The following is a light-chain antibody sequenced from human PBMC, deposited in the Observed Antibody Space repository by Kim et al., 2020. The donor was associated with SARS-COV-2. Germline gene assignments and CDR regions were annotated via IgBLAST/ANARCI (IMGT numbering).Light chain of an antibody. J-gene: IGKJ2*01. Sequence: DIQLTQSPSSLSASVGDRVTITCQAGQDISDYLNWYQQKPGEVPKLLIYDASKLHTGVPSRFSGGGSGTHFTFTISSLQPEDVATYYCQQYGTFGQVTKLEI. CDR3: QQYGT. CDR2: DAS. CDR1: QDISDY. V-gene: IGKV1-33*01.